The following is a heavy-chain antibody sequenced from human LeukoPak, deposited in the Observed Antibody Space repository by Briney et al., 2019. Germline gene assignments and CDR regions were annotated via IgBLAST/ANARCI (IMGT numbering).Heavy chain of an antibody. J-gene: IGHJ4*02. Sequence: PSETLSLTCTVSGVSVSSGSYYWSWIRQPPGKGLEWIGYIYYSGSTNYNPSLKSRVTISVDTSKNQFSLKLSSVTAADTAVYYCARVRKEIYYDNYYFDYWGQGTLVTVSS. CDR3: ARVRKEIYYDNYYFDY. CDR2: IYYSGST. D-gene: IGHD3-22*01. CDR1: GVSVSSGSYY. V-gene: IGHV4-61*01.